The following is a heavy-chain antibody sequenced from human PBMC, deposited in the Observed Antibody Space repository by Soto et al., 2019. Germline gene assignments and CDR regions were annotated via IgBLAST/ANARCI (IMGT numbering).Heavy chain of an antibody. CDR3: AKANCSSDSCYTGYYGMDV. Sequence: PGGSLRLSCAGSGFTFRDYAMTWVRQAPGQGLEWVAAISGSGDSAYYADAVSGRFSISRDNSKNTLFLQMNSLRGKDSALYFCAKANCSSDSCYTGYYGMDVWGQGTRVTVSS. J-gene: IGHJ6*02. CDR2: ISGSGDSA. CDR1: GFTFRDYA. D-gene: IGHD2-2*02. V-gene: IGHV3-23*01.